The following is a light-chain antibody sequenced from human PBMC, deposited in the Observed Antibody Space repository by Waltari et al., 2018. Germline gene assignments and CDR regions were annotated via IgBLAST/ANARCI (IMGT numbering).Light chain of an antibody. V-gene: IGLV1-40*01. CDR2: GST. Sequence: QSVLTQPPSVSGAPGQRVTISCTGSGSNIGAGYDLHWYQPLPRAAPKLLIYGSTSRPLGVPDRFFGSTSGTSASLAITGLQAEDEADYYCQSYDTSLSVVFGGGTKLTVL. J-gene: IGLJ3*02. CDR1: GSNIGAGYD. CDR3: QSYDTSLSVV.